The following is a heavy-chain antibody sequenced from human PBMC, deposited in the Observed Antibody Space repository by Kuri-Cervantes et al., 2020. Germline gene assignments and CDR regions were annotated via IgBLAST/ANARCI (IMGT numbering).Heavy chain of an antibody. Sequence: ASVKVSCKASGYTFSSYYMHWVRQAPGQGLEWMGIINPSGGSTSYAQKFQGRVTMTRDTPTSTVYMELSSLGSEDTAVYYCARGSYYYYMDVWGKGTTVTVSS. CDR2: INPSGGST. V-gene: IGHV1-46*01. J-gene: IGHJ6*03. CDR3: ARGSYYYYMDV. CDR1: GYTFSSYY.